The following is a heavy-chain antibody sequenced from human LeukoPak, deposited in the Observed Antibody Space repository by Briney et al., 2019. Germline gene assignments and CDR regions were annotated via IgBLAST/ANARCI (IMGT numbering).Heavy chain of an antibody. CDR3: ASSIVAGLFDY. CDR1: GYTFTSYY. Sequence: GASVKVSCKASGYTFTSYYMHWVRQAPGQGLEWMGIINPSGGSTSYAQKFQGRVTMTRDTSTSTVYMELSSLRSEDTAVYYCASSIVAGLFDYWGQGTLVTVSS. V-gene: IGHV1-46*01. CDR2: INPSGGST. J-gene: IGHJ4*02. D-gene: IGHD3-22*01.